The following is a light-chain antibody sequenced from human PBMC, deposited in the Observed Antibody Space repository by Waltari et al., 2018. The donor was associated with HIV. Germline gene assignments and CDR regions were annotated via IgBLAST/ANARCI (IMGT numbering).Light chain of an antibody. CDR3: SSYTSSGPRYVL. CDR1: SGDVGGYNF. CDR2: NVS. Sequence: GQSITISCSGTSGDVGGYNFVSWYQKHPGKAPKLIIYNVSSRPSGVSIRFSGSRSTNTASLTISGLQVEDEADYFCSSYTSSGPRYVLFGGGTRLTVL. J-gene: IGLJ2*01. V-gene: IGLV2-14*03.